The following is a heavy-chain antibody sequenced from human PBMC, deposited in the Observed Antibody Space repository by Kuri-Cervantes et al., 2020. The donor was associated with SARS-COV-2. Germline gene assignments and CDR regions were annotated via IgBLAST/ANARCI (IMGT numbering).Heavy chain of an antibody. CDR1: GFTFSSSA. CDR2: ISGTGVST. D-gene: IGHD4-11*01. CDR3: AKGGPTVSAGLVH. J-gene: IGHJ5*02. V-gene: IGHV3-23*01. Sequence: GGSLRLSCVGSGFTFSSSAMSWVRQAPGKGLEWVSGISGTGVSTYFADFVKGRFTISRDNSKNTLYLEMNGLAADDTATYYCAKGGPTVSAGLVHWGQGTLVTVSS.